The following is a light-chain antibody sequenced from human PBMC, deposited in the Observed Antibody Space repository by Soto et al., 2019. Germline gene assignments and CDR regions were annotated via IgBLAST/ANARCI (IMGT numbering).Light chain of an antibody. V-gene: IGKV3-11*01. CDR1: QSVSNSY. J-gene: IGKJ4*01. CDR2: GAS. CDR3: QQRSNWPYLT. Sequence: EIVLTQSPGTLSLSPGERATLSCRASQSVSNSYLAWYQQKPGQAPRLLIYGASNRATGIPARFSGSGSGTDFTLTISGLEPEDFAVYYCQQRSNWPYLTFGGGTKVDIK.